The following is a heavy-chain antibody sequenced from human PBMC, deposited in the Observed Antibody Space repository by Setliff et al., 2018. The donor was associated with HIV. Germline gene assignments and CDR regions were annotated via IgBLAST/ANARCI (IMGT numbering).Heavy chain of an antibody. CDR3: ARHGGITGTTDAFDI. D-gene: IGHD1-7*01. CDR1: GGSISSYY. Sequence: SETLSLTCTVSGGSISSYYWSWIRQPPGKGLEWIGYIYYSGSTNYNPSLKSRVTISVDTSKNQFSLKLGSVTAADTAVYYCARHGGITGTTDAFDIWGQGTM. V-gene: IGHV4-59*08. CDR2: IYYSGST. J-gene: IGHJ3*02.